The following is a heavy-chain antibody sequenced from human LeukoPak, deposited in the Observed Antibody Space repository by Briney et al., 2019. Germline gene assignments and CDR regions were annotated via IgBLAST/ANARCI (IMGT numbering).Heavy chain of an antibody. V-gene: IGHV4-59*08. J-gene: IGHJ4*02. CDR2: IYYSGST. Sequence: SETLSLTCTVSGGSISSYYWSWIRQPPGKGREGIGYIYYSGSTNYNPSLKSRVTISVDTSKNQFSLKLSSVTAADTAVYYCARPFHPGVYFDWLVWGQGTLVTVSS. CDR1: GGSISSYY. D-gene: IGHD3-9*01. CDR3: ARPFHPGVYFDWLV.